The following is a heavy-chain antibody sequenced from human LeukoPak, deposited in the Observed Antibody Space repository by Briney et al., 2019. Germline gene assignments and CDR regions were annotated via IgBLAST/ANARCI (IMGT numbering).Heavy chain of an antibody. CDR3: ARDEPGGGATTNDY. CDR1: GFTFSNYA. CDR2: VSGTSGSI. V-gene: IGHV3-48*01. J-gene: IGHJ4*02. D-gene: IGHD1-26*01. Sequence: GGSLRLSCAASGFTFSNYAMTWVRQAPGKGLEWVAYVSGTSGSIYYADSVKGRFSIARDNAKNSVYLQMNSLRAEDTAVYFCARDEPGGGATTNDYWGQGTLVTVSS.